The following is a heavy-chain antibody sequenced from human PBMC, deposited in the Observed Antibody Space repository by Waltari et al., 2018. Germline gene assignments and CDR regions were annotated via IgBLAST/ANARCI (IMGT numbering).Heavy chain of an antibody. CDR3: VRGRYSSTWFQNWFDP. D-gene: IGHD3-9*01. CDR2: MYYSGAT. J-gene: IGHJ5*02. Sequence: QVQVHESGPGLVKPSETLSLTCAVSGASISDTPNYWGWVRQPPGKGLEWIGTMYYSGATYYNPSFGSRVTISGDPPKNQFSLRLNSVTAADTAIYYCVRGRYSSTWFQNWFDPWGQGTLVTVSS. CDR1: GASISDTPNY. V-gene: IGHV4-39*07.